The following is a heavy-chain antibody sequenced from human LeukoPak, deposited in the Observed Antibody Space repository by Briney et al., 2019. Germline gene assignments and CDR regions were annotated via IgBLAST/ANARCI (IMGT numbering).Heavy chain of an antibody. J-gene: IGHJ4*02. CDR2: INPNSGGT. Sequence: ASVKVSCKASGYTFTGYYMHWVRQAPGQGLEWMGWINPNSGGTNYAQKFQGRVTMTRDTSISTAYMELSRLRSDDTAVYYCARVPYYDFWSGYYSYWGQGTLVTVSS. D-gene: IGHD3-3*01. CDR1: GYTFTGYY. CDR3: ARVPYYDFWSGYYSY. V-gene: IGHV1-2*02.